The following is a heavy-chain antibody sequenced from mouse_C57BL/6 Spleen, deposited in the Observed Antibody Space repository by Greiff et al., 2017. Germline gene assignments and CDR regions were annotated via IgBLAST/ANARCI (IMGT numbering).Heavy chain of an antibody. V-gene: IGHV5-4*03. Sequence: EVNVVESGGGLVKPGGSLKLSCAASGFTFSSYAMSWVRQTPDKRLEWVATISDGGSYTYYPDNVKGRFTISRDNAKNNLYLQMSHLKSEDTAMYYCARGDYDRFAYWGQGTLGTVSA. D-gene: IGHD2-4*01. CDR1: GFTFSSYA. J-gene: IGHJ3*01. CDR3: ARGDYDRFAY. CDR2: ISDGGSYT.